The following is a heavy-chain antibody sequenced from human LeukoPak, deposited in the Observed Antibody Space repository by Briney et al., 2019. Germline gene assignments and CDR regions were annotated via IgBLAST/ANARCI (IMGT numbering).Heavy chain of an antibody. V-gene: IGHV3-23*01. CDR2: ISGSGGST. CDR3: AKDLAKAGYGDYYFDY. Sequence: GGSLRLSCAASGLTFSSYAMSWVRQAPGKGLEWVSGISGSGGSTYYADSVKGRCTISRDNSKNTLYLQMNSLRAEDTAVYYCAKDLAKAGYGDYYFDYWGQGTLVTVS. J-gene: IGHJ4*02. D-gene: IGHD4-17*01. CDR1: GLTFSSYA.